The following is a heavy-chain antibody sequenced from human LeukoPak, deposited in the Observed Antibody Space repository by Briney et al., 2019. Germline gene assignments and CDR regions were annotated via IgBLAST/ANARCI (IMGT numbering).Heavy chain of an antibody. D-gene: IGHD3-10*01. Sequence: SETLSLTCTVSGGSISSYYWSWIRQPPGKGLEWIGYIYYSGSTNYNPSLKSRVTISVDTSKNQFSLKLSSVTAADTAVYYCARSSVPYGMDVWGQGTTVTVSS. CDR2: IYYSGST. CDR3: ARSSVPYGMDV. V-gene: IGHV4-59*08. J-gene: IGHJ6*02. CDR1: GGSISSYY.